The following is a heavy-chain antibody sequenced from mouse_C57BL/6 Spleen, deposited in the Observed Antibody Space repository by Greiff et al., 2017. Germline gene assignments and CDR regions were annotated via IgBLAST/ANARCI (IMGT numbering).Heavy chain of an antibody. D-gene: IGHD1-1*01. V-gene: IGHV2-3*01. CDR3: AELDYGSSDEGC. Sequence: QVQLKESGPGLVAPSPCLSITCTVSGFSFTSYGVSWVRQPPGKGLEWLGVIWGDGNTNYHSALIPRLSISKDNSKSQVFLKLNSLQIDDTATYYCAELDYGSSDEGCWGQGTLVTVAA. J-gene: IGHJ3*01. CDR1: GFSFTSYG. CDR2: IWGDGNT.